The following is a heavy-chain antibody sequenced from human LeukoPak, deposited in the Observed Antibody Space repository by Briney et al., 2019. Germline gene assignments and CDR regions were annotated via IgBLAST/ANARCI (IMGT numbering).Heavy chain of an antibody. CDR3: ARCLRQYRSGGSCCSPRDYYYYGIDV. J-gene: IGHJ6*04. Sequence: GESLKISCKGSGYRFTSLWITWVRPMPGKGLEWRVRIYPGDSYNKYSPSFQGHVTISADKSLSTAYLQWNSLKTSDPAMYDCARCLRQYRSGGSCCSPRDYYYYGIDVWGKETTVTVSS. CDR1: GYRFTSLW. V-gene: IGHV5-10-1*01. CDR2: IYPGDSYN. D-gene: IGHD2-15*01.